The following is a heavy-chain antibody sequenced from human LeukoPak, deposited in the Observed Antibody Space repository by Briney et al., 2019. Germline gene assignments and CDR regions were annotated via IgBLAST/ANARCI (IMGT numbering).Heavy chain of an antibody. CDR2: IYSGGNT. CDR1: GFTLSSNY. CDR3: ACLWGSTTSGTFDY. J-gene: IGHJ4*02. D-gene: IGHD1-26*01. V-gene: IGHV3-53*01. Sequence: GGSLRLSCAASGFTLSSNYMGWVRDAPNKRLEWRSVIYSGGNTYYADSVKGRFTISRDNSMNTLYLQMNNLRVEDTAVYSCACLWGSTTSGTFDYWGQGTLVTVSS.